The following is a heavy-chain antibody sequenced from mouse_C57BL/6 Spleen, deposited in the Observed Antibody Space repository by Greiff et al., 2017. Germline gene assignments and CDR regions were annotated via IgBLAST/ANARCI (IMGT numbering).Heavy chain of an antibody. CDR1: GFSFNTYA. CDR2: IRSKSNNYAT. CDR3: VRQHSGHYFDY. Sequence: DVQLVESGGGLVQPKGSLKLSCAASGFSFNTYAMNWVRQAPGKGLEWVARIRSKSNNYATYYADSVKDRFTISRDDSESMLYLQMNNLKTEDTAMYYCVRQHSGHYFDYWGQGTTLTVSS. V-gene: IGHV10-1*01. J-gene: IGHJ2*01.